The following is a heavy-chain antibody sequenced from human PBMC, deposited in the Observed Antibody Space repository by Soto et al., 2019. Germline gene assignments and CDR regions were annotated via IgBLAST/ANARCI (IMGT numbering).Heavy chain of an antibody. J-gene: IGHJ4*02. Sequence: GTSVKVSCKASGGTFSSYAISWVRQAPGQGLEWMGGIIPIFGTANYAQKFQGRVTITADKSTSTAYMELSSLRSEDTAVYYCAFRSVYDSSGYSFDYWGQGTLVTVSS. CDR2: IIPIFGTA. CDR1: GGTFSSYA. V-gene: IGHV1-69*06. D-gene: IGHD3-22*01. CDR3: AFRSVYDSSGYSFDY.